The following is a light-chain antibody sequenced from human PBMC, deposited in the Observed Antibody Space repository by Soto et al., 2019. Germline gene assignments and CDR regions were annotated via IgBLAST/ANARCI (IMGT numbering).Light chain of an antibody. CDR2: DVS. V-gene: IGLV2-14*01. Sequence: QSALTQPASVSGSPGQSITISCTGTSSDVGGYNYVSWYQQHPGKAPKLMIYDVSNRPSGVSNRFSGSKSGNTASLTISGLQAEYESDSYCATYTCSITLYVVVTSSKVTVL. CDR3: ATYTCSITLYV. J-gene: IGLJ1*01. CDR1: SSDVGGYNY.